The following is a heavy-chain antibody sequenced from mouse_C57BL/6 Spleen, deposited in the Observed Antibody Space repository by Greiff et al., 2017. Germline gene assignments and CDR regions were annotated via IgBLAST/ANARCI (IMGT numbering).Heavy chain of an antibody. CDR1: GYTFTSYG. D-gene: IGHD1-1*01. Sequence: QVQLKESGAELARPGASVKLSCKASGYTFTSYGISWVKQRTGQGLEWIGEIYPRSGNTYYNEKFKGKATLTADKSSSTAYMELRSLTSEDSAVYFCAREATVVAPGFAYWGQGTLVTVSA. J-gene: IGHJ3*01. CDR2: IYPRSGNT. CDR3: AREATVVAPGFAY. V-gene: IGHV1-81*01.